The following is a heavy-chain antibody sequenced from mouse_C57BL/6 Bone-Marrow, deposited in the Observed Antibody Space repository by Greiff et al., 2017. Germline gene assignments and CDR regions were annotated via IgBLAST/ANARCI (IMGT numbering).Heavy chain of an antibody. CDR3: ARYDSSPWFAY. CDR2: IYPRSGNT. V-gene: IGHV1-81*01. D-gene: IGHD1-1*01. Sequence: QVQLQQSGAELARPGASVKLSCKASGYTFTSYGISWVKQRTGQGLEWIGEIYPRSGNTYYNEKFKGKATLTADKSSSTAYMELRSLTSEDSSVYFCARYDSSPWFAYWGQGTLVTVSA. J-gene: IGHJ3*01. CDR1: GYTFTSYG.